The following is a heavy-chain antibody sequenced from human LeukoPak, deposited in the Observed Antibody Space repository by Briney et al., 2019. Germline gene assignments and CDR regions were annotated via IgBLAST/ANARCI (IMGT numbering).Heavy chain of an antibody. CDR1: GFTVSSNY. CDR3: ARERAITYYYDSSGYHDAFDI. D-gene: IGHD3-22*01. Sequence: GGSLRLSCAASGFTVSSNYMSWVRQAPGKGLEWDSVIYSGGSTYYADSVKGRFTISRDNSKNTLYLQMNSLRAEDTAVYYCARERAITYYYDSSGYHDAFDIWGQGTMVTVSS. V-gene: IGHV3-53*05. J-gene: IGHJ3*02. CDR2: IYSGGST.